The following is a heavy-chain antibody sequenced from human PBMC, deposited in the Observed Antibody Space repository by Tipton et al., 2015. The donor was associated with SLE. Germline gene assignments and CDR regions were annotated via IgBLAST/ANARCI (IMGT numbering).Heavy chain of an antibody. CDR1: GFTVSSNY. J-gene: IGHJ4*02. CDR3: ARGRDSRLYYFDY. Sequence: SLRLSCAASGFTVSSNYMSWVRQAPGKGLEWVSVIYSGGSTYYADSVKGRFTISRHNSKNTLYLQMNSLRAEDTAVYYCARGRDSRLYYFDYWGQGTLVTVSS. CDR2: IYSGGST. V-gene: IGHV3-53*04. D-gene: IGHD3-22*01.